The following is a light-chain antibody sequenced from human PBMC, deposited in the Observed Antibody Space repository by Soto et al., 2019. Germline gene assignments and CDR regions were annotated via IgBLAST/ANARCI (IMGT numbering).Light chain of an antibody. V-gene: IGLV1-51*01. J-gene: IGLJ1*01. CDR3: GSWDSSLSAYV. CDR2: DDN. Sequence: QSALTQPPSVSAAPGQKVTISCPVSSSNIGGNSVSWYQQLPGTAPKLLIYDDNKRPSGIPDRFSGSKSGTSATLGITGFQTGDEADYYCGSWDSSLSAYVFGTGTKVTVL. CDR1: SSNIGGNS.